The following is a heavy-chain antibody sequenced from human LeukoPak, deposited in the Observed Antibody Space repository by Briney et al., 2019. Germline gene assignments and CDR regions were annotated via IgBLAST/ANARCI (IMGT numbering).Heavy chain of an antibody. J-gene: IGHJ4*02. CDR1: GYTFTGYY. V-gene: IGHV1-2*06. CDR3: AREQLPLYYYDSSGYRLFDY. D-gene: IGHD3-22*01. Sequence: GASVKVSCKASGYTFTGYYMHWVRQAPGQGLEWMGRINPNSGGTNYAQKFQGRVTMTRDTSISTAYMELSRLRSDDTAVYYCAREQLPLYYYDSSGYRLFDYWGQGTLVTVSS. CDR2: INPNSGGT.